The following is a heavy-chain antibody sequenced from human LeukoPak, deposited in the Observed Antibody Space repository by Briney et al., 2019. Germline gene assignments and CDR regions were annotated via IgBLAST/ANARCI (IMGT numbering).Heavy chain of an antibody. J-gene: IGHJ4*02. CDR2: ISYDGSNK. CDR1: GFTFSSYA. V-gene: IGHV3-30*04. CDR3: ARGVSGWPDY. D-gene: IGHD6-19*01. Sequence: PGGSLRLSCAASGFTFSSYAMHWVRQAPGKGLEWVAVISYDGSNKYYADSVKGRFTISRDNSKNTLYLQMNSLRAEDTAVYYCARGVSGWPDYWGQGTLVTVSS.